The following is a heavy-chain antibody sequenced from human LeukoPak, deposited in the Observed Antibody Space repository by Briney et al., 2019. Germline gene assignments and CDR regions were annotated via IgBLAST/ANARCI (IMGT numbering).Heavy chain of an antibody. V-gene: IGHV3-33*01. CDR3: ARVITAYCGGDCYSMGY. J-gene: IGHJ4*02. D-gene: IGHD2-21*02. Sequence: GGSLRLSCAASGFTFSSYGMHWVRQAPGKGLEWVAVIWYDGSNKYYADSVKGRFTISRDNSKNTLYLQMNSLRAEDTAVYYCARVITAYCGGDCYSMGYWGQGTLVTVSS. CDR2: IWYDGSNK. CDR1: GFTFSSYG.